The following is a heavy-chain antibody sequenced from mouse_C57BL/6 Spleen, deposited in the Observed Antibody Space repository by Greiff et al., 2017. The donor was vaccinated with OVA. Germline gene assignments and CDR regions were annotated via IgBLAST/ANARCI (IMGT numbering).Heavy chain of an antibody. J-gene: IGHJ4*01. V-gene: IGHV2-2*01. Sequence: VQVVESGPGLVQPSQSLSITCTVSGFSLTSYGVHWVRQSPGKGLEWLGVIWSGGSTDYNAAFISRLSISKDNSKSQVFFKMNSLQADDTAIYYCARFPDDYAMDYWGQGTSVTVSS. CDR2: IWSGGST. CDR1: GFSLTSYG. CDR3: ARFPDDYAMDY.